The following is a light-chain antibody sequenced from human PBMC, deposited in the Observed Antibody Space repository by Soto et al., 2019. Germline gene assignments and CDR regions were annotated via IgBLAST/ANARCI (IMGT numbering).Light chain of an antibody. CDR1: SSNIGSNT. Sequence: QSVLSQPPSASGTPGQRVTISCSGSSSNIGSNTVSWYQQFPGTAPKLLIYFNIQRPSGVPDRFSGSKSGTSASLAISGLQSEDKADYYCAAWDDRLNGYVFGTGTKVT. CDR3: AAWDDRLNGYV. CDR2: FNI. J-gene: IGLJ1*01. V-gene: IGLV1-44*01.